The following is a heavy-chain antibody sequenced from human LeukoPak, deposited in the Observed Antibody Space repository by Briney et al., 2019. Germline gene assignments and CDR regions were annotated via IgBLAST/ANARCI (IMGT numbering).Heavy chain of an antibody. D-gene: IGHD4-23*01. V-gene: IGHV3-11*01. CDR2: ISSSGSTI. J-gene: IGHJ6*03. CDR3: ARGSTVVNYYMDV. Sequence: PGGSLRLSCAASGFTFSDYYMSWIRQAQGKGLEWVSYISSSGSTIYYADSVKGRFTISRDNAKNSLYLQMNSLRAEDTAVYYCARGSTVVNYYMDVWGKGTTVTVSS. CDR1: GFTFSDYY.